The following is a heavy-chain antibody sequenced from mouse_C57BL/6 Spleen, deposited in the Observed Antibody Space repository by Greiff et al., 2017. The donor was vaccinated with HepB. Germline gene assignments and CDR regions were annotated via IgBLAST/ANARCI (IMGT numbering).Heavy chain of an antibody. CDR2: ISSGSSTI. CDR1: GFTFSDYG. V-gene: IGHV5-17*01. D-gene: IGHD2-4*01. CDR3: ARNDYDYYYAMDY. J-gene: IGHJ4*01. Sequence: EVHLVESGGGLVKPGGSLKLSCAASGFTFSDYGMHWVRQAPEKGLEWVAYISSGSSTIYYADTVKGRFTISRDNAKNTLFLQMTSLRSEDTAMYYCARNDYDYYYAMDYWGQGTSVTVSS.